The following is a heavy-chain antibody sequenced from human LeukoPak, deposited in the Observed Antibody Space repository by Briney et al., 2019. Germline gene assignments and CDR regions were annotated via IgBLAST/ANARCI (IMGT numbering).Heavy chain of an antibody. Sequence: TGGSLRLSCAASGFIVSSNYMSWVRQAPGEGLECVSVIYSGGSTYYPDSVKGRFTISRDNSKNTLYLQMNSLRAEDTAVYYCARGSSSRGFDYWGQGNLVTVSS. CDR3: ARGSSSRGFDY. CDR1: GFIVSSNY. D-gene: IGHD6-6*01. CDR2: IYSGGST. V-gene: IGHV3-66*01. J-gene: IGHJ4*02.